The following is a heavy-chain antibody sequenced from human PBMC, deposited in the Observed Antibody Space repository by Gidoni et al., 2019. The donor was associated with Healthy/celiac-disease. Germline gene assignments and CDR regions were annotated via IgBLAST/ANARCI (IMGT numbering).Heavy chain of an antibody. D-gene: IGHD3-10*01. CDR1: GGSFSGYY. Sequence: QVQLQQWGAGLLKPSETLSLTCAVYGGSFSGYYWSWIRQPPGKGLEWIGEINHSGSTNYNPSLKSRVTISVDTSKNQFSLKLSSVTAADTAVYYCASSPRITMVRGVIRVGGMDVWGQGTTVTVSS. CDR3: ASSPRITMVRGVIRVGGMDV. V-gene: IGHV4-34*01. CDR2: INHSGST. J-gene: IGHJ6*02.